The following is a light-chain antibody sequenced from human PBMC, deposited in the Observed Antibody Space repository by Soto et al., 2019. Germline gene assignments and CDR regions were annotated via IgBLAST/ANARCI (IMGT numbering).Light chain of an antibody. CDR2: GAS. CDR3: QHYGNSPPSVT. CDR1: QSVSSDY. J-gene: IGKJ3*01. V-gene: IGKV3-20*01. Sequence: EIVLTQSPDTLSLSPGERATLSCRASQSVSSDYLVWYQQKFGQAPRLLIYGASSRATGTPDRFSGSGSGTDFTLTISRLDPEDFAVYYCQHYGNSPPSVTFGPGTKVEIK.